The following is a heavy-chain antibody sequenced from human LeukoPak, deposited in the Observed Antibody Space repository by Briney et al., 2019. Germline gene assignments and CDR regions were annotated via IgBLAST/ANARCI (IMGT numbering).Heavy chain of an antibody. V-gene: IGHV1-2*02. Sequence: ASVKVSCKASGYTFTGYYMHWVRQAPGQGLEWMGWINPNSGGTNYAQKFQGRVTMTRDTSINTAYMELSRLRSDDTAVYYCARALRRGYSGYDGGVGYWGQGTLVTVSS. J-gene: IGHJ4*02. CDR1: GYTFTGYY. CDR2: INPNSGGT. CDR3: ARALRRGYSGYDGGVGY. D-gene: IGHD5-12*01.